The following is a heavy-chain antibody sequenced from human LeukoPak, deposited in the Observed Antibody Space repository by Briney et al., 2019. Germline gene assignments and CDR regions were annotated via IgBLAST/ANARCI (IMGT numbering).Heavy chain of an antibody. CDR1: GDSVSRDSAA. V-gene: IGHV6-1*01. Sequence: SRTLSLSCALSGDSVSRDSAAWDWIRQPPSRGLGGLGRTFFRAKWYDDYAVSVKARLTVNPHTSKTQFSLHLNDLAPEDPAVYCCARQRSNVPLDYWGQGTLVTVSS. CDR3: ARQRSNVPLDY. J-gene: IGHJ4*02. D-gene: IGHD3-16*01. CDR2: TFFRAKWYD.